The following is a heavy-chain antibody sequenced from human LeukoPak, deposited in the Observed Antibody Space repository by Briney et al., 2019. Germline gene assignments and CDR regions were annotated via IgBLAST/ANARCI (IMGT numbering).Heavy chain of an antibody. CDR1: GYTFTGYY. D-gene: IGHD3-3*01. Sequence: ASVKVSCKPSGYTFTGYYMHWVRQAPGQGREWMGWINPNSGGTNYAQKFQGRVTMTRDTSISTPYMELSRLRSDDTAVYYCARDVTIFGVANYWGQGTLVTVSS. V-gene: IGHV1-2*02. J-gene: IGHJ4*02. CDR2: INPNSGGT. CDR3: ARDVTIFGVANY.